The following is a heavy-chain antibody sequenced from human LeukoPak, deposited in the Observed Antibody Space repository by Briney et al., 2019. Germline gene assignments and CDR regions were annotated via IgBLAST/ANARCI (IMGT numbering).Heavy chain of an antibody. CDR1: GFTFSGSA. V-gene: IGHV3-73*01. Sequence: PGGSLRLSCAASGFTFSGSAMHWVRQASGKGLEWVGRIRSKANSYATAYAASVEGRFTISRDDSKNTAYLQMNSLKTEDTAVYYCTTKGYYYGMDVWGQGTTVTVSS. CDR2: IRSKANSYAT. J-gene: IGHJ6*02. CDR3: TTKGYYYGMDV.